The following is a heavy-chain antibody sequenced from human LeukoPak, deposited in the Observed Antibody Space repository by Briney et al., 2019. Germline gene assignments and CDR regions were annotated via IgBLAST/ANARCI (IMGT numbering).Heavy chain of an antibody. D-gene: IGHD6-13*01. CDR3: ARDSIAAPHCYDY. J-gene: IGHJ4*02. V-gene: IGHV1-2*02. CDR2: INPKSGGT. Sequence: ASVKVSCKTSGYTFIDYYIHWVRQAPGQGLEWIGWINPKSGGTEYTQKFQGRVTMTSDSSISTVYVELNRLTSDDTAVYFCARDSIAAPHCYDYWGQGTLVTVSS. CDR1: GYTFIDYY.